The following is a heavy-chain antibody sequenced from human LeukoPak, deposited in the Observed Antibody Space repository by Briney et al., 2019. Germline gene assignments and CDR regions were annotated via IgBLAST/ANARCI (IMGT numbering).Heavy chain of an antibody. Sequence: SETLSLTCTVSGGSISSSSYYWGWIRQPPGKGLEWIGSIYYSGSTDYNLSLKSRVTISVDTSKNQFSLKLSSVTAADTAVYYCATTKYYDFWSGYYTENYFDYWGQGTLVTVSS. D-gene: IGHD3-3*01. CDR2: IYYSGST. J-gene: IGHJ4*02. V-gene: IGHV4-39*01. CDR1: GGSISSSSYY. CDR3: ATTKYYDFWSGYYTENYFDY.